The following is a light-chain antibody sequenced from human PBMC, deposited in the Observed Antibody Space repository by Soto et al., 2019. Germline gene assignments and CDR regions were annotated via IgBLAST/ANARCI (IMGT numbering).Light chain of an antibody. CDR2: LNSDGSH. CDR1: SGHISYA. V-gene: IGLV4-69*01. Sequence: QLVLTQSPSASASLGASVKLTCTLSSGHISYAIAWHQQQPEKGPRYLMKLNSDGSHSKGDGIPDRFSGSSSGAERYLTISSLQSEDEADYYCQTWDTGIQVFGGGTKLTVL. J-gene: IGLJ3*02. CDR3: QTWDTGIQV.